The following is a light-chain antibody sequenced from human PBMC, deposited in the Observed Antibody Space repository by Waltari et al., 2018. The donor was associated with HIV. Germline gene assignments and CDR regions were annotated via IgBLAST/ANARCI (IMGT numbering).Light chain of an antibody. CDR3: CSHAGNLIFV. V-gene: IGLV2-11*01. Sequence: QSALTQPHSVSGSPGQSLTIPCTGPSSYVDNCVSWYPQHPGHAPKVIIYDVNKPPSGVPDRFSGSKSGNTASLTISGLQAEDEADYYCCSHAGNLIFVLGTGTKVTVL. J-gene: IGLJ1*01. CDR1: SSYVDNC. CDR2: DVN.